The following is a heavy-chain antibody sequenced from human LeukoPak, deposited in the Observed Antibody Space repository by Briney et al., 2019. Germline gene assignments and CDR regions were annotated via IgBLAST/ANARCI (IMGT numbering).Heavy chain of an antibody. Sequence: SGTLSLTCAVSGGSISSSFWWSWVRQPPGKGLEWIGEIYHSGSTNYNPSLKSRVTISVDKFKSQFSLKLSSVTAADTAVYYCARKGYTIGSFDYWGQGTLVTVSS. V-gene: IGHV4-4*02. D-gene: IGHD5-18*01. CDR2: IYHSGST. CDR3: ARKGYTIGSFDY. CDR1: GGSISSSFW. J-gene: IGHJ4*02.